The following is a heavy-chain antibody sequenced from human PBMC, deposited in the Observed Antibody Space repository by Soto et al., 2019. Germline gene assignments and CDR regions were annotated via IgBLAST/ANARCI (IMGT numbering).Heavy chain of an antibody. J-gene: IGHJ6*03. Sequence: GGSLRLSCAASGFIFSSYGMHWVRQAPGKGLEWVTVIWYDGSRQYYEDSVKGRFTVSRDNSKNTLYLQMNSLRAEDTAVYYCAKNNGDYDSQDYYYYMDVWGKGTTVTVSS. V-gene: IGHV3-33*06. D-gene: IGHD4-17*01. CDR3: AKNNGDYDSQDYYYYMDV. CDR2: IWYDGSRQ. CDR1: GFIFSSYG.